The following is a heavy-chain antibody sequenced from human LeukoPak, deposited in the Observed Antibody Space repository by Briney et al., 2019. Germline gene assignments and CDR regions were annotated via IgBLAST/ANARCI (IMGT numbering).Heavy chain of an antibody. D-gene: IGHD6-6*01. J-gene: IGHJ4*02. CDR1: GFTFSSYA. CDR3: ARAREYSSFVSSLDY. CDR2: ISYDGSNK. Sequence: GGSLRLSCAASGFTFSSYAMHWVRQAPGKGLEWVAVISYDGSNKYYADSVKGRFTISRDNSGNTLYLQMNSLRAEDTAVYYCARAREYSSFVSSLDYWGQGTLVTVSS. V-gene: IGHV3-30*01.